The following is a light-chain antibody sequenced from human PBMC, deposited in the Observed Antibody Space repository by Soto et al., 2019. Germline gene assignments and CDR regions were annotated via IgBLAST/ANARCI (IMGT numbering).Light chain of an antibody. CDR2: GAY. CDR1: QSVSSSY. V-gene: IGKV3-20*01. CDR3: QPYGSSPHT. Sequence: EIVLTQSPGTLSLSPGERATLSCRASQSVSSSYLAWYQQKPGQAPRLLIYGAYSRANGIPDRFSGSGYGTDFSLTISSLEPEDFAEYYRQPYGSSPHTFGQGTKLEIK. J-gene: IGKJ2*01.